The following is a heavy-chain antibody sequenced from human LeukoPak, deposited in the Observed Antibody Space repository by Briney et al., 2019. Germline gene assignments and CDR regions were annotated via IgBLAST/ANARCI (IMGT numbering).Heavy chain of an antibody. J-gene: IGHJ6*02. CDR1: GFTFSSYS. D-gene: IGHD6-13*01. CDR3: ARDGVAAADYYYYGMDV. CDR2: ISSSSSYI. Sequence: GGSPRLSCAASGFTFSSYSMNWVRQAPGKGLEWVSSISSSSSYIYYADSVKGRFTISRDNAKNSLYLQMNSLRAEDTAVYYCARDGVAAADYYYYGMDVWGQGTTVTVSS. V-gene: IGHV3-21*01.